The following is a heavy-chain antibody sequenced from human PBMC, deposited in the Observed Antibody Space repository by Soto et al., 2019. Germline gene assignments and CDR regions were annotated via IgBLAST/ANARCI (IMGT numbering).Heavy chain of an antibody. V-gene: IGHV1-69*13. D-gene: IGHD3-22*01. Sequence: SVKVSCKASGGTFSSYAISWVRQAPGQGLEWMGGIIPIFGTANYAQKFQGRVTITADESTSTAYMELSSLRSEDTAVYYCARQRDYYDSSGLGLFDPWGQGTLVTVYS. CDR2: IIPIFGTA. J-gene: IGHJ5*02. CDR3: ARQRDYYDSSGLGLFDP. CDR1: GGTFSSYA.